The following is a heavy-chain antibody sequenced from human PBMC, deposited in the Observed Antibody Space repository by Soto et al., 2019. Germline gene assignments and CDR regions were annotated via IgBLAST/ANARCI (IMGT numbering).Heavy chain of an antibody. CDR2: IYYSGST. Sequence: QVQLQESGRGLVKPSQTLSLTCTVSSGSISSGRYYWSWIRQHPGKGLEWIGYIYYSGSTYYNPSLKSRVTISVDTSKNQFSLKLSSVTAADTAVYYSARAIIVATLNYFDYWGQGTLVTVSS. D-gene: IGHD5-12*01. J-gene: IGHJ4*02. V-gene: IGHV4-31*03. CDR3: ARAIIVATLNYFDY. CDR1: SGSISSGRYY.